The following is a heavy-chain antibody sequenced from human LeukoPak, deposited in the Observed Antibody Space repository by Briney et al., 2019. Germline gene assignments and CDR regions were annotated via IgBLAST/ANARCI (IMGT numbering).Heavy chain of an antibody. J-gene: IGHJ4*02. CDR2: ISSSSSYI. CDR1: GFTFSSYS. V-gene: IGHV3-21*04. CDR3: ARAGIRSSGWHEDFDY. D-gene: IGHD6-19*01. Sequence: GGSLRLSCAASGFTFSSYSMNWVRQAPGKGLEWVSSISSSSSYIYYADSVKGRFTISRDNAKNSLYLQMNSLRAEDTAVYYCARAGIRSSGWHEDFDYWGQGTLVTVSS.